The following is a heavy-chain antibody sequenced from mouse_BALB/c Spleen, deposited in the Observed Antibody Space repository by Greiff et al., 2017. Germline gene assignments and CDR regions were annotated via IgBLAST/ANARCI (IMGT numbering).Heavy chain of an antibody. CDR1: GFTFSSYA. Sequence: DVQLVESGGGLVKPGGSLKLSCAASGFTFSSYAMSWVRQTPEKRLEWVATISSGGSYTYYPDSVKGRFTISRDNAKNTLYLQMSSLRSEDTAMYYCARGYGSSYWYFDVWGAGTTVTVSS. D-gene: IGHD1-1*01. CDR2: ISSGGSYT. J-gene: IGHJ1*01. V-gene: IGHV5-9-3*01. CDR3: ARGYGSSYWYFDV.